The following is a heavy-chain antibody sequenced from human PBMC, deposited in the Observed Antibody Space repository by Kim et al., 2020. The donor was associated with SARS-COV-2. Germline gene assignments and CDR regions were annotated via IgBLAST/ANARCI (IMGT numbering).Heavy chain of an antibody. V-gene: IGHV4-31*11. J-gene: IGHJ4*02. D-gene: IGHD3-10*01. CDR3: ARGAELLWFGE. Sequence: SETLSLTCEVSGASLSSGGQYWSWLRQHPVKGLEWIGNIYSSHSTTSYNPSLESRIMISVDTSKNHFSLNLNSVTAADTAIYYCARGAELLWFGEWGQGTLVTVSP. CDR2: IYSSHST. CDR1: GASLSSGGQY.